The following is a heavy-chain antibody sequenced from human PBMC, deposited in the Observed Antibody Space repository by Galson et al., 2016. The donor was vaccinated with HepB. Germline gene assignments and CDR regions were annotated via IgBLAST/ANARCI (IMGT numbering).Heavy chain of an antibody. Sequence: SLRLSCAASGFSFSTSGMSWVRQTPGRGLEWVSGITGSGTTTHYADSVKGRYTISRDNSQNTLYLYMNSMRAGDTAVYYCGKHGGFDYWGQGALVTVSS. CDR2: ITGSGTTT. D-gene: IGHD3-16*01. CDR1: GFSFSTSG. V-gene: IGHV3-23*01. J-gene: IGHJ4*02. CDR3: GKHGGFDY.